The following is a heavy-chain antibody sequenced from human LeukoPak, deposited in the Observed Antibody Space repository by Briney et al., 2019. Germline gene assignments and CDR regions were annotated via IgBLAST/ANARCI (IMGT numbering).Heavy chain of an antibody. V-gene: IGHV4-34*01. CDR3: ASVQYSSSWYYFDY. D-gene: IGHD6-13*01. Sequence: SETLSLTCAVYGGSFSGYYWSWIRQPPGKGLEWIGEINHSGSTNYNPSLKSRVTISVDTSKNQFSLKLSSVTAADTAVYYCASVQYSSSWYYFDYWGQGTLVTVSS. CDR1: GGSFSGYY. J-gene: IGHJ4*02. CDR2: INHSGST.